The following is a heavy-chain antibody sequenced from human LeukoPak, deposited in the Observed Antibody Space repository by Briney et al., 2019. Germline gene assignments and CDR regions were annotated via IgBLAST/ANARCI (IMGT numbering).Heavy chain of an antibody. V-gene: IGHV3-23*01. Sequence: GGSLRLSCAASGFTFSNYAMNWVRQAPGKGLEWVSAISGSGGSTYYADSVKGRFTISRDNSKNTLYLQMNSLRAEDTAVYYCAKDISRSSGSFYYFDYWGQGTLVTVSS. CDR3: AKDISRSSGSFYYFDY. CDR1: GFTFSNYA. D-gene: IGHD1-26*01. CDR2: ISGSGGST. J-gene: IGHJ4*02.